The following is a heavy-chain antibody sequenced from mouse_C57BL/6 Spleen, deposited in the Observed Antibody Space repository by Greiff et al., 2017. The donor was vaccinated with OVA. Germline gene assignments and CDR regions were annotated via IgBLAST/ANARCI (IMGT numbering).Heavy chain of an antibody. Sequence: QVQLQQPGAELVKPGASVKLSCKASGYTFTSYWMQWVKQRPGQGLEWIGEIDPSDSYTNYNQKFKGKATLTVDTSSSTAYMQLSSLTSEDSAVYYCARSGYDYWYFDVGGTGTTVTVSS. CDR1: GYTFTSYW. D-gene: IGHD3-1*01. V-gene: IGHV1-50*01. J-gene: IGHJ1*03. CDR3: ARSGYDYWYFDV. CDR2: IDPSDSYT.